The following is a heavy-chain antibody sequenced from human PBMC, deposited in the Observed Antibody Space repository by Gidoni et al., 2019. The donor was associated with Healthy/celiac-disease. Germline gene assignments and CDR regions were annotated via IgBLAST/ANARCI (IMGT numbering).Heavy chain of an antibody. CDR2: ISGSGGST. CDR3: AKDLPGGVYDSSGGYFDY. J-gene: IGHJ4*02. D-gene: IGHD3-22*01. Sequence: EVQLLESGGGLVQPGGSLRLSCAASGFTFSSYAMTWVRQAPGKGLAWVSAISGSGGSTYYADSVKGRFTISRDNSKNTLYLQMNSLRAEDTAVYYCAKDLPGGVYDSSGGYFDYWGQGTLVTVSS. V-gene: IGHV3-23*01. CDR1: GFTFSSYA.